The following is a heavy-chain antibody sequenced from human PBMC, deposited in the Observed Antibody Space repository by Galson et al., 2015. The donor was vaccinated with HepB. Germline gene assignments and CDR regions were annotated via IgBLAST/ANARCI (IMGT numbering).Heavy chain of an antibody. CDR2: IIPILGIA. CDR3: ARAGGYYDSSGYFDY. Sequence: SVKVSCKASGGTFSSYTISWVRQAPGQGLEWMGRIIPILGIANYAQKFQGRVTITADKSTSTAYMELSSLRSEDTAVYYCARAGGYYDSSGYFDYWGQGTLVTVSS. CDR1: GGTFSSYT. J-gene: IGHJ4*02. V-gene: IGHV1-69*02. D-gene: IGHD3-22*01.